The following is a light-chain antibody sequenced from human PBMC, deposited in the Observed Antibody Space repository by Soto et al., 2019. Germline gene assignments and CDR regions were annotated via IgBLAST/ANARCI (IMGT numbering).Light chain of an antibody. J-gene: IGLJ2*01. Sequence: QSVLTQPPSASGTPGQTIAISCSGGSSNIGSHTVNWYQQLPGTAPRLLIYSNTQLPSGVPDRLSGSKSGTSASLAISGLQSEYAGDYYCAAWDDSLKGVVFGGGTKLTVL. CDR1: SSNIGSHT. V-gene: IGLV1-44*01. CDR3: AAWDDSLKGVV. CDR2: SNT.